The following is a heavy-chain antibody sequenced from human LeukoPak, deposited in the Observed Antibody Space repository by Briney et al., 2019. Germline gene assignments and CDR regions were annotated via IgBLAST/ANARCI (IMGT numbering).Heavy chain of an antibody. Sequence: GGSLRLSCAASGFTFSSYAMHWVRQAPGKGLEWVAVISYDGSNKYYADSMKGRFTISRDNSKNTLYLQMNSLRAEDTAVYYCARAVGATQYWGQGTLVTVSS. V-gene: IGHV3-30-3*01. CDR1: GFTFSSYA. J-gene: IGHJ4*02. CDR2: ISYDGSNK. D-gene: IGHD1-26*01. CDR3: ARAVGATQY.